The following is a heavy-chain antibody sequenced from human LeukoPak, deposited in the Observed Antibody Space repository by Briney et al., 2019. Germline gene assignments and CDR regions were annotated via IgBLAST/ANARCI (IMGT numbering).Heavy chain of an antibody. CDR3: ARVDYDFWSGYLFDY. D-gene: IGHD3-3*01. CDR2: IKQDGSEK. V-gene: IGHV3-7*01. J-gene: IGHJ4*02. CDR1: GFTFSSYW. Sequence: GGSLRLSXAASGFTFSSYWMSWVRQAPGKGLEWVANIKQDGSEKYYVDSVRGRFTISRDNAKNSLYLQMNSLRAEDTAVYYCARVDYDFWSGYLFDYWGQGTLVTVSS.